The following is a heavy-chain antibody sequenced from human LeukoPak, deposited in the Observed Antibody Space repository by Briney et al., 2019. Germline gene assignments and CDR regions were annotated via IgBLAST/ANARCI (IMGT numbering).Heavy chain of an antibody. CDR3: ARDRNLALGYYYYGMDV. CDR1: GGSFSGYY. J-gene: IGHJ6*02. D-gene: IGHD4-11*01. Sequence: SETLSLTCAVYGGSFSGYYWSWIRQPPGKGLEWIGEINHSGSTNYNPSLKSRVTISVDTSKNQFSLKLSSVTAADTAVYYCARDRNLALGYYYYGMDVWGQGTTVTVSS. CDR2: INHSGST. V-gene: IGHV4-34*01.